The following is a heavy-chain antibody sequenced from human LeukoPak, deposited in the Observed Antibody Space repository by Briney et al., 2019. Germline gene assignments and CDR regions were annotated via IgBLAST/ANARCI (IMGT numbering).Heavy chain of an antibody. CDR1: GGSFSGYY. CDR3: ARDTLAYYDFWSGYSYYYYMDV. V-gene: IGHV4-34*01. CDR2: INHSGST. D-gene: IGHD3-3*01. J-gene: IGHJ6*03. Sequence: SETLSLTCAVYGGSFSGYYWSWIRQPPGKGLEWIGEINHSGSTNYNPSLKSRVTISVDTSKNQFSLKLSSVTAADTAVYYCARDTLAYYDFWSGYSYYYYMDVWGKGTTVTVSS.